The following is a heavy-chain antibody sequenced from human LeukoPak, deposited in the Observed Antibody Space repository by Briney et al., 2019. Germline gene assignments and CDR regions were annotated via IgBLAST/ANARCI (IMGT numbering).Heavy chain of an antibody. CDR3: ARLPGGYGYHFFDY. D-gene: IGHD5-18*01. J-gene: IGHJ4*02. Sequence: KPSETLSLTCTVSGGSISSSSYYWGWIRQPPGKGLEWIGSIYYSGSTYYNPSLKSRVTISVDTSKNQFSLKLSSVTAADTAVYYCARLPGGYGYHFFDYWGQGTLVTVSS. CDR1: GGSISSSSYY. CDR2: IYYSGST. V-gene: IGHV4-39*01.